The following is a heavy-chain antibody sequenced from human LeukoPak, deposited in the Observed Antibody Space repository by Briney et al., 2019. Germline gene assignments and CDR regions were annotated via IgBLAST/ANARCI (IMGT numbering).Heavy chain of an antibody. CDR3: ARASHYTIPFDS. V-gene: IGHV3-74*01. D-gene: IGHD2-2*02. CDR1: GFRFSSYW. Sequence: GGSLRLTCAASGFRFSSYWMHWVRQAPGTGLVWVSRINSDGSTTSYADSVKGRFTISRDNVKNTVYLQMNSLRAEDTAVYYCARASHYTIPFDSWGQGTLVTVSS. J-gene: IGHJ5*01. CDR2: INSDGSTT.